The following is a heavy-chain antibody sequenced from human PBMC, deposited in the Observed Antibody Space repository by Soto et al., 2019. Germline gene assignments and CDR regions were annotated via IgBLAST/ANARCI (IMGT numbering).Heavy chain of an antibody. V-gene: IGHV3-33*01. D-gene: IGHD3-10*01. Sequence: QVQLVESGGGVVQPGRSLRLSCAASGFTFSSYGMHWVRQAPGKGLEWVAVIWYDGSNKYYADSVKGRFTISRDNSKNTLYLQMNSLRAEDTALYYCERFRDGFDFWGQGTLVTVSS. CDR3: ERFRDGFDF. CDR2: IWYDGSNK. J-gene: IGHJ4*02. CDR1: GFTFSSYG.